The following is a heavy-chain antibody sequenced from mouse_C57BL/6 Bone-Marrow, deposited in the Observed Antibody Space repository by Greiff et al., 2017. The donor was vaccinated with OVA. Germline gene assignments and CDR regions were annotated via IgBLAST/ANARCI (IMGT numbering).Heavy chain of an antibody. Sequence: VQLQQPGAELAKPGASVKLSCKASGYTFTSYWMHWVKQRPGQGLEWIGYINPSSGYTKYNQKFKDKATLTADKSSSTAYMQLCNLTYEDSAVYYCSRRWLLLHAMDYWGQGTSVTVSS. V-gene: IGHV1-7*01. CDR3: SRRWLLLHAMDY. CDR2: INPSSGYT. CDR1: GYTFTSYW. D-gene: IGHD2-3*01. J-gene: IGHJ4*01.